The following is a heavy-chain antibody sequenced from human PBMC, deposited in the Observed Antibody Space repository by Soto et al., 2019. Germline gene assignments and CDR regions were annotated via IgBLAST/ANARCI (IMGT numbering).Heavy chain of an antibody. V-gene: IGHV4-34*01. CDR1: GGSFSGYY. CDR3: ARGVITVPATARNYFDY. D-gene: IGHD2-2*01. Sequence: LSLTCAVYGGSFSGYYWSWIRQPPGKGLEWIGEINHSGSTNYNPSLKSRVTISVDTSKNQFSLKLSSVTAADTAVYYCARGVITVPATARNYFDYWGQGTLVTVSS. CDR2: INHSGST. J-gene: IGHJ4*02.